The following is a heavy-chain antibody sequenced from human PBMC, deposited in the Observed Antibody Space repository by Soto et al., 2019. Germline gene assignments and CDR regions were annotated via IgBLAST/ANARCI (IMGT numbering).Heavy chain of an antibody. CDR2: IIPFFGTA. CDR1: GGTFSTFG. CDR3: ARTAPMDAGDKYYYGF. Sequence: SVKVSCKTSGGTFSTFGISWVRQAPGQGLEWMGGIIPFFGTAEYSQKFEDRITITADESTNTVYMDLRSLTSEDTAIYYCARTAPMDAGDKYYYGFWGQGALVTVSS. J-gene: IGHJ4*02. D-gene: IGHD3-10*01. V-gene: IGHV1-69*13.